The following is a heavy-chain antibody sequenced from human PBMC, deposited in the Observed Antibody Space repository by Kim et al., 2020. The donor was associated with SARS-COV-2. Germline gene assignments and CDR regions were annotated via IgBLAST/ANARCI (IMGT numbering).Heavy chain of an antibody. CDR1: GFTFSNFA. Sequence: GGSLRLSCVASGFTFSNFAMSWVRQAPGKGLEWVSTISGSADGTRYADSVKGRFSVSRDNSRNTLVLQMNSLRAEDTATYYCAKGDCTSTSCYTTDYWG. CDR2: ISGSADGT. J-gene: IGHJ4*01. D-gene: IGHD2-2*02. CDR3: AKGDCTSTSCYTTDY. V-gene: IGHV3-23*01.